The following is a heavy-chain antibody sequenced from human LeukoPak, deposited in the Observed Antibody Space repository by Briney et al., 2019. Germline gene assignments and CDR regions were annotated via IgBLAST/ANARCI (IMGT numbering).Heavy chain of an antibody. J-gene: IGHJ4*02. CDR3: ARDLHYDFWSGYNPFDY. Sequence: PGGSLRLSCAASGFTFSSYWMSWVRQAPGKGLECVANIKQDGSEKYYVDSVKGRFTISRDNAKNSLYLQMNSLRAEDTAVYYCARDLHYDFWSGYNPFDYWGQGTLVTVSS. D-gene: IGHD3-3*01. V-gene: IGHV3-7*01. CDR1: GFTFSSYW. CDR2: IKQDGSEK.